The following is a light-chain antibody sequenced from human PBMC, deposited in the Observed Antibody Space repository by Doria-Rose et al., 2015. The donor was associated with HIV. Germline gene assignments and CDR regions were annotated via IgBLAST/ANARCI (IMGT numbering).Light chain of an antibody. Sequence: ITCRASRGITSNLNWYQQKAGKAPKLLIFTATTLQSGVPSRFSGGGSGTDFTLTISSLQPEDFATYYCQQTYSFPYSFGQGSKLDIE. CDR2: TAT. J-gene: IGKJ2*01. CDR3: QQTYSFPYS. CDR1: RGITSN. V-gene: IGKV1-39*01.